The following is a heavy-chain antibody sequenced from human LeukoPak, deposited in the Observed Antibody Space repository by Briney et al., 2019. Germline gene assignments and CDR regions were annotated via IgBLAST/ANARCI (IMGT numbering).Heavy chain of an antibody. J-gene: IGHJ4*02. CDR2: IYYSGST. V-gene: IGHV4-59*01. CDR3: ARDDILTGCIDY. Sequence: SETLSLTCTVSGGSISSYYCSSIQQPPGKGLEWIGYIYYSGSTNYNPSLKSRVTISVDTSKNQFSLKLRSVTAAETAVYYCARDDILTGCIDYWGQGTLATVSS. CDR1: GGSISSYY. D-gene: IGHD3-9*01.